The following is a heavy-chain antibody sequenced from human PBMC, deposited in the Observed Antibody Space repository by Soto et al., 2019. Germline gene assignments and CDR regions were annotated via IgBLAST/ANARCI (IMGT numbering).Heavy chain of an antibody. D-gene: IGHD4-17*01. CDR3: ARDPVDYGDYSFVY. J-gene: IGHJ4*02. Sequence: QVQLVESGGGVVQPGRSLRLSCAASGFTFSSNGMHWVRQAPGKRMEWVTVIWYGGSNKYYADSVKGRFTISRDNSKNMLYMQMNSLRAEDTAVYYCARDPVDYGDYSFVYWGQGTLVTVSS. CDR1: GFTFSSNG. V-gene: IGHV3-33*01. CDR2: IWYGGSNK.